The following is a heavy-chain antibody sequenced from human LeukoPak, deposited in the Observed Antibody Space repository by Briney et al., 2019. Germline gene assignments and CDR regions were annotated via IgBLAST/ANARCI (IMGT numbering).Heavy chain of an antibody. J-gene: IGHJ4*02. CDR3: ARGRVAAAVSPSGY. CDR2: IYYSGST. D-gene: IGHD6-13*01. V-gene: IGHV4-31*03. CDR1: GGSISSGGYY. Sequence: SQTLSLTCTVSGGSISSGGYYWSWIRQHPGKGLEWIGYIYYSGSTYYNPSLKSRVTISVDTSKNQFSLKLRSVTAADTAVYYCARGRVAAAVSPSGYWGQGTLVTVSS.